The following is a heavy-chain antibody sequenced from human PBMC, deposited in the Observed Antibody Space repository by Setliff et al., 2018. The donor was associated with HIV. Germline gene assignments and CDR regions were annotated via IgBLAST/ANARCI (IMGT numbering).Heavy chain of an antibody. J-gene: IGHJ5*02. CDR2: IIPICGTR. CDR3: AREGHVATPGSSEFDP. Sequence: SVKVSCKASGGTFSSYGISWVRQAPGQGLEWRGGIIPICGTRNYAQRFQGRLTVTTDTSTSTVYMELRLLTSDETAIYYCAREGHVATPGSSEFDPWGQGTLVTVSS. CDR1: GGTFSSYG. D-gene: IGHD2-15*01. V-gene: IGHV1-69*05.